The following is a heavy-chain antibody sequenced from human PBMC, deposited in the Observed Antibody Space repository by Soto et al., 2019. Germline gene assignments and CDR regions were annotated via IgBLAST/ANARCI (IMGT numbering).Heavy chain of an antibody. CDR1: GFSFSSYA. CDR2: IVVGSGNT. Sequence: SVKGSCRASGFSFSSYAGEWVRQARGQRLEWIGWIVVGSGNTNYAQKFQERVTITRDMSTSTAYMELSSLRSEDTAVYYCAVTPLGYYSGMDVWGQGTTVTVSS. J-gene: IGHJ6*02. V-gene: IGHV1-58*01. CDR3: AVTPLGYYSGMDV. D-gene: IGHD4-4*01.